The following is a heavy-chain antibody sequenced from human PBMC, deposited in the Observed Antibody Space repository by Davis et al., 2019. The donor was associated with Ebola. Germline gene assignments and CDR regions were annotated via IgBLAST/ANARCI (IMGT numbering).Heavy chain of an antibody. CDR2: ISYDGSNK. J-gene: IGHJ1*01. CDR3: AKDGYSGSYYPEYFQH. V-gene: IGHV3-30*18. Sequence: GESLKISCAASGFTFSSYGMHWVRQAPGKGLEWVAVISYDGSNKYYADSVKGRFTISRDNSKNTRYLQMNSLRAEDTAVYYCAKDGYSGSYYPEYFQHWGQGTLVTVSS. CDR1: GFTFSSYG. D-gene: IGHD1-26*01.